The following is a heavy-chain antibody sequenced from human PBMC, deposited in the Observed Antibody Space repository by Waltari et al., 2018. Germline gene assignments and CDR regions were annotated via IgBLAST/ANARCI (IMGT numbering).Heavy chain of an antibody. Sequence: QVQLVQSGAEVKKSGSSVKVSCMASGGTFRSYSISWVRQAPVQGLESMGGIIPIFGTANYAQKVQGRVTISADESANTVYMQLSSLRFEDTAVYYCARNLRGRDGYNSYAFELWGHGTLVSVSS. CDR3: ARNLRGRDGYNSYAFEL. J-gene: IGHJ3*01. V-gene: IGHV1-69*19. CDR2: IIPIFGTA. D-gene: IGHD5-12*01. CDR1: GGTFRSYS.